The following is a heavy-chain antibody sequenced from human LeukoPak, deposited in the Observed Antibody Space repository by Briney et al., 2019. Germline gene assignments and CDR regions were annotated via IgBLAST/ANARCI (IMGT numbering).Heavy chain of an antibody. CDR2: IKQHGSEK. CDR3: AREGREAAGFDY. J-gene: IGHJ4*02. D-gene: IGHD6-13*01. CDR1: GFTFSSNW. V-gene: IGHV3-7*01. Sequence: PGGSLRLSCAASGFTFSSNWMSWVRQAPGKGLEWVANIKQHGSEKYYVDSVKGRFTISRDDAKNSLYLQMNSLRAEDTAVYYCAREGREAAGFDYWGQGTLVTVSS.